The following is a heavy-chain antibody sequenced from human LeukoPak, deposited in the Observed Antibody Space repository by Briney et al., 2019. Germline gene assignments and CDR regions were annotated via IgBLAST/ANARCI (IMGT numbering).Heavy chain of an antibody. CDR2: IWYDGSNK. CDR3: AREDRYYGMDV. V-gene: IGHV3-33*08. CDR1: GFTFSSYG. Sequence: GGSLRLSCAASGFTFSSYGMHWVRQAPGKGLEWVAVIWYDGSNKYYADSVKGRFTISRDNSKNTLYLQMNSLRAEDTAVYYCAREDRYYGMDVWGQGTTVTVSS. J-gene: IGHJ6*02.